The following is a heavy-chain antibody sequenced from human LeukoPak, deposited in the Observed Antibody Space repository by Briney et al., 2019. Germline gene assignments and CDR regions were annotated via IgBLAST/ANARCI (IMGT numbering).Heavy chain of an antibody. V-gene: IGHV3-33*01. D-gene: IGHD6-13*01. CDR2: IWHDGSDK. Sequence: GRSLRLSCAASGFTFSTYGMHWVRQAPGQGLEWVAIIWHDGSDKYYADSVKGRFDISRDNSNNTLYLQMNSLKAEDTAVYYCAREGGQQLGSFDYWGQGTLVTVSS. CDR1: GFTFSTYG. CDR3: AREGGQQLGSFDY. J-gene: IGHJ4*02.